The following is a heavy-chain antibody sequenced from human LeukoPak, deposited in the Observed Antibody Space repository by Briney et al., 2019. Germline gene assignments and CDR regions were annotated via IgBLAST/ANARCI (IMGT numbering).Heavy chain of an antibody. D-gene: IGHD1-26*01. Sequence: GGSLRLSCAASGFTFSSYGMHWVRQAPGRGLEWVAFIRYDGSNKYYADSVKGRFTISRDNSKNTLYLQMNSLRAEDTAVYYCAKGREVWELLIDYWGQGTLVTVSS. CDR1: GFTFSSYG. CDR2: IRYDGSNK. CDR3: AKGREVWELLIDY. V-gene: IGHV3-30*02. J-gene: IGHJ4*02.